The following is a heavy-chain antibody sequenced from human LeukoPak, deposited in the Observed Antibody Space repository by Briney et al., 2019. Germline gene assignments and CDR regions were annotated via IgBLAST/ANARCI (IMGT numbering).Heavy chain of an antibody. CDR1: GGSISSYY. J-gene: IGHJ3*02. CDR2: IYYSGST. CDR3: ARAFMVLGENDAFDI. Sequence: SETLSLTCTVSGGSISSYYWSWIRQPPGKGLEWIGYIYYSGSTNYNPSLKSRVTISVDTSKNQFSLKLSSVTAADTAAYYCARAFMVLGENDAFDIWGQGTMVTVSS. D-gene: IGHD3-10*01. V-gene: IGHV4-59*01.